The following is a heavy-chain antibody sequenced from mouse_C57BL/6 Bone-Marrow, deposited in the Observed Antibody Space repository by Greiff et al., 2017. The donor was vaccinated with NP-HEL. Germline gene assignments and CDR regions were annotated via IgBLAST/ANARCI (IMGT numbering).Heavy chain of an antibody. V-gene: IGHV2-2*01. CDR2: IWSGGST. D-gene: IGHD2-1*01. Sequence: VQLQQSGPGLVQPSQSLSITCTVSGFSLTSYGVHWVRQSPGKGLEWLGVIWSGGSTDYNAAFISRLSISKDNSKSQVFFKMNSLQADDTAIYYCARKRYYGNAWFAYWGQGTLVTVSA. J-gene: IGHJ3*01. CDR3: ARKRYYGNAWFAY. CDR1: GFSLTSYG.